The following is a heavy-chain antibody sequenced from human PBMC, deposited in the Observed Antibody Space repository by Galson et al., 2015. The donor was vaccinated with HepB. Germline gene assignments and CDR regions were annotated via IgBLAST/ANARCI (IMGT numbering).Heavy chain of an antibody. CDR3: ASPSGYSGFYYFDY. Sequence: SVKVSCKASGGTFSSYAISWVRQAPGQGLEWMGGIIPIFGTANYAQKFQGGVTITADESTSTAYMELSSLRSEDTAVYYCASPSGYSGFYYFDYWGQGALVTVSS. CDR2: IIPIFGTA. V-gene: IGHV1-69*13. CDR1: GGTFSSYA. D-gene: IGHD5-12*01. J-gene: IGHJ4*02.